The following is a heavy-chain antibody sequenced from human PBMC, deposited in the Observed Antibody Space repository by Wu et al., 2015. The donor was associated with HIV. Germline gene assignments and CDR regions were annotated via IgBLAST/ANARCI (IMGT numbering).Heavy chain of an antibody. D-gene: IGHD4/OR15-4a*01. Sequence: LEWMGWINPNSGGTNYAQKFQGRVTMTRDTSISTAYMELSRLRSDDTAVYYCARDKAKTMFDPWGQGTLVTVSS. V-gene: IGHV1-2*02. J-gene: IGHJ5*02. CDR3: ARDKAKTMFDP. CDR2: INPNSGGT.